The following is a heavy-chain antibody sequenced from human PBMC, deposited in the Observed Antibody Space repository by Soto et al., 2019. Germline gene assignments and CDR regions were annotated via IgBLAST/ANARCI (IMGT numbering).Heavy chain of an antibody. CDR1: GGSFSGYY. Sequence: SETLSLTCAVYGGSFSGYYWSWIRQPPVKGLEWIGEINHSGSTNYNPSLKSRVTISVDTSKNQFSLKLSSVTAADTAVYYCARGRRSAVAGTKGSYYFDYWGQGTLVTVSS. V-gene: IGHV4-34*01. D-gene: IGHD6-19*01. CDR2: INHSGST. CDR3: ARGRRSAVAGTKGSYYFDY. J-gene: IGHJ4*02.